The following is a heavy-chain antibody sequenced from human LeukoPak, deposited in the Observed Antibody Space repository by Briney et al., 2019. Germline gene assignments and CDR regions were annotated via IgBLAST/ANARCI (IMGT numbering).Heavy chain of an antibody. D-gene: IGHD3-22*01. J-gene: IGHJ5*02. V-gene: IGHV4-59*01. Sequence: PSETLSLTCTVSGGSISSYYWSWIRQPPGKGLEWIGYIYYSGSTNYNPSLKSRVTISVDTSKNQFSLKLSSVTAADTAVYYCARNYDSSGDNWFDPWGQGTLVTVSS. CDR2: IYYSGST. CDR3: ARNYDSSGDNWFDP. CDR1: GGSISSYY.